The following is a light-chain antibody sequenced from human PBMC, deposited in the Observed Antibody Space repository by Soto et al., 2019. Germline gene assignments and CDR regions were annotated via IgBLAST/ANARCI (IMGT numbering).Light chain of an antibody. CDR1: QRIATY. CDR2: VAS. J-gene: IGKJ5*01. CDR3: QQSYDTVAIT. V-gene: IGKV1-39*01. Sequence: DIQITQSPTSLSACFVDRVTITCRASQRIATYLNWYQHKPGQAPKLLIYVASLLQSGVPSRFSGSGSGTDFTLTISGLQPEDFATYYCQQSYDTVAITFGQGTRLEIK.